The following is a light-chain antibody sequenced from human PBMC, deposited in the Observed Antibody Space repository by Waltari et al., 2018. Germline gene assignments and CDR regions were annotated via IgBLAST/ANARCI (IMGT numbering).Light chain of an antibody. V-gene: IGLV2-8*01. CDR3: SSYAGTDNFVV. CDR1: STDVGAYDY. J-gene: IGLJ2*01. CDR2: EVN. Sequence: QSALTQPPSASGSPGQPVTISCTGTSTDVGAYDYVYWYQHHPDKAPKLIIFEVNKWPSGVPDRFCGSNYGNTASLTVFWLQAEDEADYYCSSYAGTDNFVVFGGGTKLTVL.